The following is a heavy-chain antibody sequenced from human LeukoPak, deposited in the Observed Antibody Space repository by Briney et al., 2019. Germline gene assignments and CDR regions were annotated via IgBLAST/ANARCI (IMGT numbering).Heavy chain of an antibody. CDR1: GFTFGDYA. V-gene: IGHV3-49*04. CDR2: IRSKAYGGTT. J-gene: IGHJ5*02. CDR3: TRNNYDFWSGYYMNWFDP. Sequence: GGSLRLSCTASGFTFGDYAMSWVRQAPGKGLEWVGFIRSKAYGGTTEYAASVKGRFTISRDDPKSIAYLQMNSLKTEDTAVYYCTRNNYDFWSGYYMNWFDPWGQGTLVTVSS. D-gene: IGHD3-3*01.